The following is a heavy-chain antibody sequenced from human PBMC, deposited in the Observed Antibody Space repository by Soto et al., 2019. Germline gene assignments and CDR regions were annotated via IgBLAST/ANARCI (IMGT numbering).Heavy chain of an antibody. V-gene: IGHV1-3*01. CDR3: ARSLWFGEFLHLNY. CDR2: INAGNGNT. Sequence: QVQLVQSGAEVKKPGASVKVSCKASGYTFTSYAMHWVRQAPGQRLEWMGWINAGNGNTKYSQKFQGRVTITRDTSASTAYMELSNLRSEDTAVYYCARSLWFGEFLHLNYWGQGTLVTVSS. D-gene: IGHD3-10*01. CDR1: GYTFTSYA. J-gene: IGHJ4*02.